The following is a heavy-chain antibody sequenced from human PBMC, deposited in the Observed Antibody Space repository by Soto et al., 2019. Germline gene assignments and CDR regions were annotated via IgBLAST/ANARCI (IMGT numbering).Heavy chain of an antibody. D-gene: IGHD2-2*01. Sequence: GGSLRLSCAASGFTVSSNYMSWVRQAPGKGLEWVSVIYSGGSTYYADSVKGRFTISRDNSKNTLYLQMNSLRAEDTAVYYCAREACSSTSCYSVDDAFDIWGQGTMVTVSS. J-gene: IGHJ3*02. CDR1: GFTVSSNY. CDR3: AREACSSTSCYSVDDAFDI. V-gene: IGHV3-66*01. CDR2: IYSGGST.